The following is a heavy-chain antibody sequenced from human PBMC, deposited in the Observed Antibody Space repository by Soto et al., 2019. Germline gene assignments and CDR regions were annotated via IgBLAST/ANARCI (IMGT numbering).Heavy chain of an antibody. CDR1: GFTFSDYY. Sequence: GGSLRLSCAASGFTFSDYYMSWIRQAPGKGLEWVSYISSSSSYTNYADSVKGRFTISRDNAKNSLYLQMNSLRAEDTAVYYCARGRDIVVVVAAYDAFDIWGQGTMVTVSS. J-gene: IGHJ3*02. CDR3: ARGRDIVVVVAAYDAFDI. CDR2: ISSSSSYT. V-gene: IGHV3-11*06. D-gene: IGHD2-15*01.